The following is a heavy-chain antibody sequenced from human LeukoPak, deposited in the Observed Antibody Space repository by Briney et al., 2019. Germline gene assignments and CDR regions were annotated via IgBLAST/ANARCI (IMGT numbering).Heavy chain of an antibody. D-gene: IGHD3-3*01. CDR3: AKAGDFWSGYYYYYYGVDV. CDR1: GFTFSNYA. J-gene: IGHJ6*02. Sequence: PGASLRLSCAASGFTFSNYAMTWVRQAPGKGLEWVSAISGSGGSTYYADSVKGRFTISRDNSKNTLYLQMNGLRAEDTAVYYCAKAGDFWSGYYYYYYGVDVWGQGTTVTVSS. CDR2: ISGSGGST. V-gene: IGHV3-23*01.